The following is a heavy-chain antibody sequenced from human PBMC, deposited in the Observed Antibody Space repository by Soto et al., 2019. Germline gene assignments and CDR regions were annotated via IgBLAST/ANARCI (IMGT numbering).Heavy chain of an antibody. CDR2: INPSGGST. Sequence: QVQLVQSGAEVKKPGASVKVSCKASGYTFTSYYMHWVRQAPGQGLEWMGIINPSGGSTSYAQKFQGRGSMTRDTSTSTVYMELSSLRSEDTAVYYCASGKSTIFGKRYYDYMDVWGKGTTVTVSS. D-gene: IGHD3-3*01. J-gene: IGHJ6*03. V-gene: IGHV1-46*03. CDR3: ASGKSTIFGKRYYDYMDV. CDR1: GYTFTSYY.